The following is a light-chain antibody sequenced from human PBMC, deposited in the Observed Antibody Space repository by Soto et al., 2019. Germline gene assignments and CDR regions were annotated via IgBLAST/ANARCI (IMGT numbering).Light chain of an antibody. J-gene: IGKJ1*01. CDR2: DAS. CDR3: QQRDSWPWT. V-gene: IGKV3-11*01. Sequence: EIVLTQSPATLSLSPGERATLSCRASQSIRSNLAWYQHKPGQATRLLIYDASNRATGIPGRFSGSGSGTDFTLSISNLEPEDFAVYYCQQRDSWPWTFGQGAKVEIK. CDR1: QSIRSN.